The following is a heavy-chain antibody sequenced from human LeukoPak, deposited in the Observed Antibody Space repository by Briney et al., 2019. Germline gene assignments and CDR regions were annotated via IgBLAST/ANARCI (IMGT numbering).Heavy chain of an antibody. CDR2: IYTSGST. D-gene: IGHD6-13*01. CDR3: ARDSPYSSSWYPDY. J-gene: IGHJ4*02. Sequence: PSETLSLTCTVSGGSISSYYWGWIRQPAGQGLEWIGRIYTSGSTNYNPSLKSRVTMSVDTSKNQFSLKLSSVTAADTAVYYCARDSPYSSSWYPDYWGQGTLVTVSS. V-gene: IGHV4-4*07. CDR1: GGSISSYY.